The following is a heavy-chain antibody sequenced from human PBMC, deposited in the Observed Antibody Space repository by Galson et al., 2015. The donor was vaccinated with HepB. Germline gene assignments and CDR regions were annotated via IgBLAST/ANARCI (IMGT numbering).Heavy chain of an antibody. Sequence: SLRLSCAASGYTFSGYSMNWVRQAPGTGLEWVAFISSASSYIHYAASVKGRFTISRANAKNSLYLQMNSLRAEDTAVYYCARDGIAYEITYWGQGTPVTVSS. CDR3: ARDGIAYEITY. J-gene: IGHJ4*02. CDR1: GYTFSGYS. CDR2: ISSASSYI. V-gene: IGHV3-21*01. D-gene: IGHD3-9*01.